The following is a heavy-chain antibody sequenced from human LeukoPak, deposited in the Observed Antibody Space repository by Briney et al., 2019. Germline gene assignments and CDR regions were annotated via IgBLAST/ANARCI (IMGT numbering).Heavy chain of an antibody. CDR1: GGSISSGDYS. V-gene: IGHV4-30-2*01. D-gene: IGHD4-17*01. CDR3: ARRGDYVEYFDL. CDR2: IYHSGST. J-gene: IGHJ2*01. Sequence: SETLSLTCAVSGGSISSGDYSWNWIRQPPGKGLEWIGYIYHSGSTNYNPSLKSRVTISVDKSKNQFSLKLSSVTAADTAVYYCARRGDYVEYFDLWGRGTLVTVSS.